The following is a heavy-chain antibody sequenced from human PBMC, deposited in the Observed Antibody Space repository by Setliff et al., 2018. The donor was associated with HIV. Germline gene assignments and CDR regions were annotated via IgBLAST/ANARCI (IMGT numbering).Heavy chain of an antibody. V-gene: IGHV3-13*01. J-gene: IGHJ4*02. D-gene: IGHD6-13*01. Sequence: PGGSLRLSFAAPGFTFSSYDMHWVRQATGKGLEWVSAIGTAGDTYYPGSVKGRFTISRENAKNSLYLQMNSLRAGDTAVYYCARSYSSSWYVIDYWGQGTLVTVSS. CDR1: GFTFSSYD. CDR3: ARSYSSSWYVIDY. CDR2: IGTAGDT.